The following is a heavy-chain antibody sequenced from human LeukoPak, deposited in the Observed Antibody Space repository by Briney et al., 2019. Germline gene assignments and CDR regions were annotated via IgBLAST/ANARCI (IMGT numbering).Heavy chain of an antibody. CDR3: ARDHEGYCSSTSCLHYYMDV. CDR2: INPNSGGT. J-gene: IGHJ6*03. Sequence: ASVKVSCKASGYTFTGYYMHRVRQAPGQGLEWMGWINPNSGGTNYAQKFQGRVTMTRDTSISTAYMELSRLRSDDTAVYYCARDHEGYCSSTSCLHYYMDVWGKGTTVTVSS. V-gene: IGHV1-2*02. D-gene: IGHD2-2*01. CDR1: GYTFTGYY.